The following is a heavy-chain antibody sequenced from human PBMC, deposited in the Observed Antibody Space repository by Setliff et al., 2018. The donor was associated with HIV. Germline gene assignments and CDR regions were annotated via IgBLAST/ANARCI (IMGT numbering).Heavy chain of an antibody. CDR1: IGSISSHY. Sequence: SETLSLTCTVSIGSISSHYWSWIRQPPGKGLEWIGHIYYSGITNYNPSLKSRVTISVDTSKNQFSLKLSSVTAADTAVYYCARDQTAMVTRYWYFDLWGRGTVVTVSS. J-gene: IGHJ2*01. CDR2: IYYSGIT. D-gene: IGHD5-18*01. V-gene: IGHV4-59*11. CDR3: ARDQTAMVTRYWYFDL.